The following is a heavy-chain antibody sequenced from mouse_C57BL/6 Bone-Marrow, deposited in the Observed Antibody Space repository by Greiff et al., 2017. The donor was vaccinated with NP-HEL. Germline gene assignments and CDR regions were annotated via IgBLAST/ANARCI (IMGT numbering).Heavy chain of an antibody. CDR2: ISSGSSTI. CDR1: GFTFSDYG. Sequence: DVHLVESGGGLVKPGGSLKLSCAASGFTFSDYGMHWVRQAPEKGLEWVVYISSGSSTIYYADTVKGRFTISRDNAKNTLFLQMTSLRSEDTAMYYCASPSSSWGAMDYWGQGTSVTVSS. V-gene: IGHV5-17*01. CDR3: ASPSSSWGAMDY. D-gene: IGHD6-1*01. J-gene: IGHJ4*01.